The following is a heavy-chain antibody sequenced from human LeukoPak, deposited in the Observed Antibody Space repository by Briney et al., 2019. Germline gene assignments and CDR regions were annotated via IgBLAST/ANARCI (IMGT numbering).Heavy chain of an antibody. D-gene: IGHD6-13*01. V-gene: IGHV3-21*01. CDR1: GFSFSVYS. J-gene: IGHJ4*02. Sequence: SGGSLRLSCAASGFSFSVYSMNWVRQAPGKGLEWVSSIGGDTTYIYYADSVKGRFTISRDNAKNSLYLQMNSLRAEDTAVYYCARDRGGPIAAAYFDYWGQGTLVTVSS. CDR2: IGGDTTYI. CDR3: ARDRGGPIAAAYFDY.